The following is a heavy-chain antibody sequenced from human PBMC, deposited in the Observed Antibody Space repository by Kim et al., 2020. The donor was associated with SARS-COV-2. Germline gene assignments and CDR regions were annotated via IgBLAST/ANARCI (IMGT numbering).Heavy chain of an antibody. CDR1: GFTFSSYA. CDR3: ARAGSAKLLLTTHFDY. CDR2: ISYDGSNK. V-gene: IGHV3-30-3*01. Sequence: GGSLRLSCAASGFTFSSYAMHWVRQAPGKGLEWVAVISYDGSNKYYADSVKGRFTISRDNSKNTLYLQMNSLRAEDTAVYYCARAGSAKLLLTTHFDYWG. D-gene: IGHD2-15*01. J-gene: IGHJ4*01.